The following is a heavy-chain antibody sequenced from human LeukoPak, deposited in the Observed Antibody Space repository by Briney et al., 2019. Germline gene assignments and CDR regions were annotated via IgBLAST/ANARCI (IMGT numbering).Heavy chain of an antibody. Sequence: GGSLRLSCAASGFTFSSYAMSWVRQAPGKGLEWVSAISGSGGSTYYADSVKGRFTISRDNSKNTLYLQMNSLSAEDTAVYYCAKVDRGYSYGYPRGAFDIWGQGTMVTVSS. J-gene: IGHJ3*02. CDR3: AKVDRGYSYGYPRGAFDI. CDR2: ISGSGGST. D-gene: IGHD5-18*01. V-gene: IGHV3-23*01. CDR1: GFTFSSYA.